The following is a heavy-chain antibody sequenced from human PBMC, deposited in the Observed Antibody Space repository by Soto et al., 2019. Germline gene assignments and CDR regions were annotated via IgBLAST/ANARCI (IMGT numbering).Heavy chain of an antibody. J-gene: IGHJ4*02. CDR1: GFTFSDYA. CDR3: ARAAGHSVHSSGWEIGH. CDR2: ISFDGNIT. Sequence: GGSLRLSCAASGFTFSDYAMYWVRQALGKGLGWVSVISFDGNITYYSGSAKGRIIISRDNSKNKLHLQVNSLRTEDKAVDYCARAAGHSVHSSGWEIGHWGQGTLVTVSS. D-gene: IGHD6-19*01. V-gene: IGHV3-30-3*01.